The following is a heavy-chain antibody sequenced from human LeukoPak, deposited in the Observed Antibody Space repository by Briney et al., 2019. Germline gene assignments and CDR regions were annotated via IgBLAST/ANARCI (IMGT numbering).Heavy chain of an antibody. J-gene: IGHJ4*02. Sequence: SETLSLTCTVSGGSISSYYWSWIRQPPGKGLEWIGYIYYSGSTNYNPSLKSRVTISVDTSKNQFSLKLSSVTAADTAVYYCARVLGYSSSHFDYWGQGTLVTVSS. CDR2: IYYSGST. V-gene: IGHV4-59*01. D-gene: IGHD6-13*01. CDR1: GGSISSYY. CDR3: ARVLGYSSSHFDY.